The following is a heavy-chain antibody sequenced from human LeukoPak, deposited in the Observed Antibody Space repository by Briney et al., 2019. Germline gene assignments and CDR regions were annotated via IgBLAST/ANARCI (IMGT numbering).Heavy chain of an antibody. J-gene: IGHJ4*02. D-gene: IGHD3-22*01. V-gene: IGHV4-34*08. CDR2: INHSGST. CDR1: GFTFSSYA. Sequence: GSLRLSCAASGFTFSSYAMSWVRQPPGKGLEWIGEINHSGSTNYNPSLKSRVTISVDTSKNQFSLKLSSVTAADTAVYYCANRGDSSGYYPNYFDYWGQGTLVTVSS. CDR3: ANRGDSSGYYPNYFDY.